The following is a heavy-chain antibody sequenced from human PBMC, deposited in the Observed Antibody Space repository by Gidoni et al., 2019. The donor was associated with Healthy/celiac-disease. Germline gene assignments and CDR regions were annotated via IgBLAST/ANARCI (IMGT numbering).Heavy chain of an antibody. Sequence: QVQLQASGPGLVKPSQTLSLTCTVSGGSIRSGGYYWSWIRQHPGKGLEWIGYIYYSGRTYYNPSLKSRVTISVDTSKNQFSLKLSSVTAADTAVYYCAREDCSGGSCYLSNWGQGTLVTVSS. D-gene: IGHD2-15*01. CDR3: AREDCSGGSCYLSN. CDR1: GGSIRSGGYY. CDR2: IYYSGRT. V-gene: IGHV4-31*03. J-gene: IGHJ4*02.